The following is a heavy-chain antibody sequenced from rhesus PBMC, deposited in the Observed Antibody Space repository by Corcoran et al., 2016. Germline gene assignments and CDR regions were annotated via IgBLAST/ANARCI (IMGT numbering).Heavy chain of an antibody. J-gene: IGHJ4*01. CDR1: GGSISDRSR. V-gene: IGHV4S10*01. CDR2: IYGSTTTT. Sequence: VQLQESGPGVVKPSATLSLTCAVSGGSISDRSRWRWIRPPPGQGLEWIGYIYGSTTTTNYNPSLKSRVTISKDTSKNQFSVKLSSVTAADTAVYYCARGYGNWNPGDYWGQGVLVTVSS. D-gene: IGHD6-25*01. CDR3: ARGYGNWNPGDY.